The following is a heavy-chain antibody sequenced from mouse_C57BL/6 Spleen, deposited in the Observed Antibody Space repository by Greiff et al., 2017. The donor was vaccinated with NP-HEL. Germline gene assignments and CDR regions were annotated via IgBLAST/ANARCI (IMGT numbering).Heavy chain of an antibody. CDR2: INPGSGGT. J-gene: IGHJ2*01. D-gene: IGHD2-3*01. CDR3: ARGGGWLQHDD. Sequence: VQLQQSGAELVRPGTSVKVSCKASGYAFTNYLIEWVKQRPGQGLEWIGVINPGSGGTNYNEKFKGQATLTADKSSSTAYMQLSSLTSEDSAVYIGARGGGWLQHDDWGQGTTLTVSS. V-gene: IGHV1-54*01. CDR1: GYAFTNYL.